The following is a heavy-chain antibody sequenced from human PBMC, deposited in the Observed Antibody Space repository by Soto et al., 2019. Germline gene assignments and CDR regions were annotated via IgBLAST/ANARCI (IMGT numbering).Heavy chain of an antibody. Sequence: QVELVESGGGVVQPGRSLRLSCAASGFTFSNYAMHWVRQAPGKGLEWVSVISYDGRKKDYADSVKGRFTISRDNPKNTLYLQMNSLRAEDTAVYYFVIHDVPLDMSGQGTRVNVSS. CDR3: VIHDVPLDM. D-gene: IGHD3-16*01. J-gene: IGHJ3*02. CDR2: ISYDGRKK. CDR1: GFTFSNYA. V-gene: IGHV3-30*04.